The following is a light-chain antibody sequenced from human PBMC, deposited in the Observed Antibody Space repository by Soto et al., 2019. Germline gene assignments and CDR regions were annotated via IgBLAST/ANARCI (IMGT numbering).Light chain of an antibody. V-gene: IGKV1-5*03. CDR3: QQYDSYPLT. J-gene: IGKJ4*01. CDR1: RGFIGG. Sequence: DIPMTQSPSTLSASVGDRVTILCRAVRGFIGGLAWYQQKPGKAPKLLIYEASRLESGVPSRFSGSGSGTEFSLTFSSLQPDDSATYYCQQYDSYPLTFGGGTKVETK. CDR2: EAS.